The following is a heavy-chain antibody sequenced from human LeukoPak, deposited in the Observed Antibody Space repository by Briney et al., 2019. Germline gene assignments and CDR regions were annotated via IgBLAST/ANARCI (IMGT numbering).Heavy chain of an antibody. CDR1: GGTFSSYA. Sequence: SVKVSCKASGGTFSSYAISWVRQAPGQGLGWMGGIIPIFGTANYAQKFQGRVTITTDESTSTAYMELSSLRSEDTAVYYCARESGYDGRGFDYWGQGTLVTVSS. J-gene: IGHJ4*02. D-gene: IGHD5-12*01. CDR3: ARESGYDGRGFDY. CDR2: IIPIFGTA. V-gene: IGHV1-69*05.